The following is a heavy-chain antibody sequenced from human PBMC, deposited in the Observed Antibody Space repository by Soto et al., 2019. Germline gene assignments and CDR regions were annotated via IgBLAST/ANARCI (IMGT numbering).Heavy chain of an antibody. J-gene: IGHJ5*02. CDR1: GFTLQNYA. Sequence: GGSLRLSCTASGFTLQNYAMAWVRQAPGKGLEWVSTLIGGHYGTAYSYSVKGRFTVSRDNSKNCLYLQMNSLGVEDTAMYFCAKGKSTGDIDWFDPWGQGSLVTSPQ. D-gene: IGHD3-10*01. CDR3: AKGKSTGDIDWFDP. CDR2: LIGGHYGT. V-gene: IGHV3-23*01.